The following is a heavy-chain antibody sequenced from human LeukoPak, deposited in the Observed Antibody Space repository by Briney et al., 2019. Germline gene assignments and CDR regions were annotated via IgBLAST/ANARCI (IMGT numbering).Heavy chain of an antibody. CDR2: IYYSGST. V-gene: IGHV4-59*01. CDR3: ARAPPSAAGYYYGLDV. CDR1: GGLISTYY. J-gene: IGHJ6*02. D-gene: IGHD6-13*01. Sequence: PSETLSLTCTVSGGLISTYYWSWIRQPPGKGLEWIGYIYYSGSTNHNPSLKSRVTISVDTSKNQFSLKLTSVTAADTAEYYCARAPPSAAGYYYGLDVWGQGTTVTVSS.